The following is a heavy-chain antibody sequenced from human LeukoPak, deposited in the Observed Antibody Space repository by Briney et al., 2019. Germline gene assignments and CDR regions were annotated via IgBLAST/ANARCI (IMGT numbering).Heavy chain of an antibody. CDR2: ISSSSSYI. Sequence: GGSLRLSCAASRFTFSSYSMNWVRQAPGKGLEWVSSISSSSSYIYYADSVKGRFTISRDNAKNSLYLQMNSLRAEDTAVYYCARDPGIAVAGTWYFDYWGQGTLVTVSS. CDR1: RFTFSSYS. CDR3: ARDPGIAVAGTWYFDY. V-gene: IGHV3-21*01. J-gene: IGHJ4*02. D-gene: IGHD6-19*01.